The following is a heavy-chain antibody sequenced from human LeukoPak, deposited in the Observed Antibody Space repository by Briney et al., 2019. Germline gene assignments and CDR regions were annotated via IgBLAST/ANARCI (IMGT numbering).Heavy chain of an antibody. Sequence: SETLSLSCTVSGVSISSSSYYWGWIRPPPGKGLVWVVGIYYSGSTYYNPSLKSRLTISVDTPKHQFSLKQSSVTAADTAVYYCARLVSSSLEWFDPGGQGTLVSVST. CDR2: IYYSGST. D-gene: IGHD6-13*01. V-gene: IGHV4-39*01. J-gene: IGHJ5*02. CDR3: ARLVSSSLEWFDP. CDR1: GVSISSSSYY.